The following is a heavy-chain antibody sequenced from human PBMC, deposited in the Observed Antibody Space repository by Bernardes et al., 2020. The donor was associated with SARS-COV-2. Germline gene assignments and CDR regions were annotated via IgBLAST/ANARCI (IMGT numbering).Heavy chain of an antibody. D-gene: IGHD5-12*01. CDR3: ARHGGVGVATTNYYYYGMDV. J-gene: IGHJ6*02. V-gene: IGHV5-51*01. CDR1: GYSFTSYW. CDR2: IYPGDSDT. Sequence: GESLKISCKGSGYSFTSYWIGWVRQMPGKGLEWMGIIYPGDSDTRYSPSFQGQVTISADKSISTAYLQWSSLKASDTAMYYCARHGGVGVATTNYYYYGMDVWGQGTTVTVSS.